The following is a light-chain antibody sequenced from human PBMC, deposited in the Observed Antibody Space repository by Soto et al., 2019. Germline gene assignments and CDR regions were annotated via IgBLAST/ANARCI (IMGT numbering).Light chain of an antibody. J-gene: IGLJ3*02. Sequence: QSVLTQPPSASGTPGQRVTISCSGSSSNIGSNTVNWYQQLPGTAPKLLIYSNNQRPSGVPDRFSGSKSGTSASLAISGLQSEDEADYYCPAWDDSLNGNWVFGGGTKLTVL. CDR3: PAWDDSLNGNWV. CDR2: SNN. V-gene: IGLV1-44*01. CDR1: SSNIGSNT.